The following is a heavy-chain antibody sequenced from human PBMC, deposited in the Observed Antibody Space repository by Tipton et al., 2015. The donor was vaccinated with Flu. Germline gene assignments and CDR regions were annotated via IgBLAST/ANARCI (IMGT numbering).Heavy chain of an antibody. CDR3: ARRDYSNYVSDPKSWFDP. CDR2: TYNNQYT. J-gene: IGHJ5*02. D-gene: IGHD4-11*01. V-gene: IGHV4-4*09. Sequence: TLSLTCTVSGGSIGSYYWNWIRQSPGKGLEWIGYTYNNQYTKYNPSLKSRVTISIDTSKNQFSLNMRSVTAADMAVYYCARRDYSNYVSDPKSWFDPWGQGTLVAVSS. CDR1: GGSIGSYY.